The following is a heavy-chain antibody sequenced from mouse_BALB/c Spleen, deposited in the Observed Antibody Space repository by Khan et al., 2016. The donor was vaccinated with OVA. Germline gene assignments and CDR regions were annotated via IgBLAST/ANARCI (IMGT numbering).Heavy chain of an antibody. D-gene: IGHD1-1*01. CDR1: GFSLTDYG. V-gene: IGHV2-6-5*01. Sequence: QMQLEESGPGLVAPSQSLSITCTVSGFSLTDYGVSWIRQPPGKGLEWLGILWGGGSTYYNLALKSRLSISKDNSKSQVFLKMNSLQTDDTAMYYCAKPFYAHYYAMDYWGQGTSVTVSS. CDR3: AKPFYAHYYAMDY. CDR2: LWGGGST. J-gene: IGHJ4*01.